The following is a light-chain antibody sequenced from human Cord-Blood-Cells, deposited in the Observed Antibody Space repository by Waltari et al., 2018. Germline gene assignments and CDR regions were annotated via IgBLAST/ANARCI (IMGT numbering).Light chain of an antibody. CDR2: RNN. CDR3: AAWDDSLSGHVV. J-gene: IGLJ2*01. Sequence: HSVLTQPPSASGTPGQRVTIPCSGSSSNIGRNYVYWYQQRPGTAPKLLIYRNNQRPSGVPDRFSGSKSGTSASRAISGLRSEDEADYYCAAWDDSLSGHVVFGGGTKLTVL. CDR1: SSNIGRNY. V-gene: IGLV1-47*01.